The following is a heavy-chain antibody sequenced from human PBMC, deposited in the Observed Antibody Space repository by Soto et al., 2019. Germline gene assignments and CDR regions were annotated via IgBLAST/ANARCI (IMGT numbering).Heavy chain of an antibody. CDR1: GGTFDHAT. D-gene: IGHD3-9*01. V-gene: IGHV1-69*01. CDR2: INPMFNST. CDR3: ARQIFAADY. Sequence: QVQLVQSGAEVKKPGSSVKVSCEAPGGTFDHATITWVRQAPGQGLEWVGGINPMFNSTHYAQKFQGRVTITADAVTSTACMELRGLTSDDTAVYYCARQIFAADYWGQGTLLVVSS. J-gene: IGHJ4*02.